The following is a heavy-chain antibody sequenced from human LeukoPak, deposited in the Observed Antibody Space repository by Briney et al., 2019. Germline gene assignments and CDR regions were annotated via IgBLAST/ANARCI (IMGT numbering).Heavy chain of an antibody. D-gene: IGHD4-17*01. V-gene: IGHV3-30*18. Sequence: QPGGSLRLSCAASGSTFSSYGMHWVRQAPGKGLEWVAVISYDGSNKYYADSVKGRFTISRDNSKNTLYLQMNSLRAEDTAVYYCAKDLDHDYGDYVGLVDQWGQGTLVTVSS. J-gene: IGHJ5*02. CDR3: AKDLDHDYGDYVGLVDQ. CDR2: ISYDGSNK. CDR1: GSTFSSYG.